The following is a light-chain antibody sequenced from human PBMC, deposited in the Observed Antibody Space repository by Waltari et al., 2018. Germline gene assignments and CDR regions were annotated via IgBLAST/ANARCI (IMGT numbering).Light chain of an antibody. J-gene: IGLJ2*01. CDR1: NGDVGGYYY. V-gene: IGLV2-14*03. Sequence: QSALTHPASVSGSPGHSITISCTGINGDVGGYYYVSWYQQYPGKAPKLLIYDVSHRPSGVSSRFSASKSGNTASLTISGLQTEDEADYYCTSYRSTNTRVIFGGGTKLAVL. CDR2: DVS. CDR3: TSYRSTNTRVI.